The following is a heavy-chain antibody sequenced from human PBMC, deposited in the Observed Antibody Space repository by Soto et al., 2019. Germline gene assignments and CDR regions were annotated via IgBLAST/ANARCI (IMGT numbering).Heavy chain of an antibody. Sequence: GGSLRLSCEASGFTFSDSAMSWVRQSPEKGLEWVSAISGSGLNTCYADSVKGRFTISRDNSKNTLFLQMNSLRADDTAVYYCAKDQASGQGSFDSWGQGTLVTVSS. J-gene: IGHJ4*02. CDR1: GFTFSDSA. CDR2: ISGSGLNT. CDR3: AKDQASGQGSFDS. V-gene: IGHV3-23*01.